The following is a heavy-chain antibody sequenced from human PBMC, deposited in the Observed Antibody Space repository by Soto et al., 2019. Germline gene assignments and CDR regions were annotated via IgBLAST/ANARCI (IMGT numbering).Heavy chain of an antibody. CDR1: GYTFTGYY. D-gene: IGHD4-17*01. Sequence: GASVKVSCKASGYTFTGYYMHWVRQAPGQGLEWMGWINPNSGGTNYAQKFQGRVTMTRDTSISTAYMELSRLRTDDTAVYYCARDLALTTVNRYQYYGLDVWVQGTTVTVSA. CDR3: ARDLALTTVNRYQYYGLDV. CDR2: INPNSGGT. V-gene: IGHV1-2*02. J-gene: IGHJ6*01.